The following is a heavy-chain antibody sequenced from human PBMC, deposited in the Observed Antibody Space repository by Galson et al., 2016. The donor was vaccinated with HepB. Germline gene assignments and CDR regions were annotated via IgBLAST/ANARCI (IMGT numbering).Heavy chain of an antibody. Sequence: SLRLSCAASGFTFSDYYMSWIRQAPGKGLEWVSYTSSSTSYTDYADSVKGRFTISRDNAKNSLYLQMNSLRAEDTAVYYCARDYSRGWYIDYWGHGTLVIVAS. D-gene: IGHD6-25*01. V-gene: IGHV3-11*06. CDR1: GFTFSDYY. CDR3: ARDYSRGWYIDY. CDR2: TSSSTSYT. J-gene: IGHJ4*01.